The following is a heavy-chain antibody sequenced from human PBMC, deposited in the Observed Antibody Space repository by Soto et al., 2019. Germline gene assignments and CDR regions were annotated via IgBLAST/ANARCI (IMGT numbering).Heavy chain of an antibody. D-gene: IGHD3-3*01. CDR3: ASPITIFGVLVL. CDR1: GYRFGSYW. Sequence: LEQSGAQVKKPGESLIISCKGSGYRFGSYWVGWVRQKAGKGLEWMGMIHTDEPDIRYSPSFQGQVTISADKSTSTAYLQWSTLKAPYTAMYYCASPITIFGVLVLWGQGTLVTVSP. J-gene: IGHJ4*02. V-gene: IGHV5-51*01. CDR2: IHTDEPDI.